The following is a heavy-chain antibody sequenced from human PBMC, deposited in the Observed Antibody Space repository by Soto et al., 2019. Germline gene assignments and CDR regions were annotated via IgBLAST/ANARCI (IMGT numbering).Heavy chain of an antibody. CDR1: GYTFTDHG. CDR3: AREVEGSYSPADF. V-gene: IGHV1-18*01. CDR2: VSSYNGNT. J-gene: IGHJ4*02. Sequence: QVQLVQSGPEVKKPGASVTVSCKTSGYTFTDHGIDWVRQAPGQGLEWVGWVSSYNGNTNYAYNLKDRVIMTTDASTSTAYMELRGLRSHDTAVYYCAREVEGSYSPADFWGQGTPVTVSS. D-gene: IGHD3-10*01.